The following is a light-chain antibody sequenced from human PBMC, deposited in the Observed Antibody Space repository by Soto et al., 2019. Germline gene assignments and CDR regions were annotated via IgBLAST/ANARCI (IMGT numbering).Light chain of an antibody. J-gene: IGLJ1*01. CDR3: SSYTSSNTYV. V-gene: IGLV2-14*03. Sequence: QSALTQSASVSGSPGQSITISYTGTTSDIGFSYYVSWYQQHPDKAPKLIIYDVSDRPSGVSDRFSGSKSGNTASLTISGLQAEDAADYYCSSYTSSNTYVFGTGTKVTVL. CDR2: DVS. CDR1: TSDIGFSYY.